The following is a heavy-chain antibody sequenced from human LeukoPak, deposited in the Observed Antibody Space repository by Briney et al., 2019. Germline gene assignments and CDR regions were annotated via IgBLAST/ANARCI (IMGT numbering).Heavy chain of an antibody. J-gene: IGHJ4*02. D-gene: IGHD3-3*01. CDR1: GGSINSYY. CDR3: AGLDTIFGVAKGFDY. V-gene: IGHV4-59*01. CDR2: IYYSGST. Sequence: SETLSLTCTVSGGSINSYYWSWIRQPPGKGLEWIGYIYYSGSTNYNPSLKSRVTISVDTSKNQFSLKLSSVTAADTAVYYCAGLDTIFGVAKGFDYWGQGTLVTVSS.